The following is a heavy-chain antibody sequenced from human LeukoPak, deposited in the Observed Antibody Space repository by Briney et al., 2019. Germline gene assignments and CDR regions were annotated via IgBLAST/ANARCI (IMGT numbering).Heavy chain of an antibody. D-gene: IGHD3-22*01. CDR1: GYTLTELS. Sequence: GASVKVSCKVSGYTLTELSMHWVRQAPGKGLEWMGGFDPEDGETIYAQKFQGRVTMTEDTSTDTAYMELSSLRSEDTAVYYCATDTHSDAHYYDSRYPWLGYWGQGTLVTVSS. CDR3: ATDTHSDAHYYDSRYPWLGY. J-gene: IGHJ4*02. CDR2: FDPEDGET. V-gene: IGHV1-24*01.